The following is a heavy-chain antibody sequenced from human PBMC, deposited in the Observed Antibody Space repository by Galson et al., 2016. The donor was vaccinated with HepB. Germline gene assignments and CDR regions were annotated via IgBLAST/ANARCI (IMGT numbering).Heavy chain of an antibody. CDR3: ARDVVNGGYDSSDY. Sequence: TLSLTCTVSGGSISGLGYYWSWIRQYPGKGLEWIGRISTSGSTNYNPSLKSRVTMSVDTSKNQFSLKLSSVTAADTAVYYCARDVVNGGYDSSDYWGQGTLVTVSS. D-gene: IGHD5-12*01. CDR2: ISTSGST. J-gene: IGHJ4*02. V-gene: IGHV4-61*02. CDR1: GGSISGLGYY.